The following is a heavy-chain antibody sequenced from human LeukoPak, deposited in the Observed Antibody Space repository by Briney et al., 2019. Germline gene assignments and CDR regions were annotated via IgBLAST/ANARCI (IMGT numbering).Heavy chain of an antibody. J-gene: IGHJ5*02. CDR2: IYHSGST. D-gene: IGHD2-2*01. CDR3: ARDKKEEVPAAAGWFDP. Sequence: SETLSLTCAVSGDSITSAFHWGWVRQPPGKGLEWIGSIYHSGSTYYNPSLKSRVTISVDTSKNQFSLKLSSVTAADTAVYYCARDKKEEVPAAAGWFDPWGQGTLVTVSS. V-gene: IGHV4-38-2*02. CDR1: GDSITSAFH.